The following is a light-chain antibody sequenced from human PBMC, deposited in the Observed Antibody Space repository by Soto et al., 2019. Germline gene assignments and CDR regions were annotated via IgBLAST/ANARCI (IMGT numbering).Light chain of an antibody. CDR2: GNS. CDR1: SSNIGAGYD. V-gene: IGLV1-40*01. CDR3: QSYDSSLSGDV. J-gene: IGLJ2*01. Sequence: QSVLTQPPSVSGAPGQRVTISCTWSSSNIGAGYDVHWYQQLPGTAPKLLIYGNSNRPSGVPDRFSGSKSGTSASLAITGLQAEDEADYYCQSYDSSLSGDVFGGGTKLTVL.